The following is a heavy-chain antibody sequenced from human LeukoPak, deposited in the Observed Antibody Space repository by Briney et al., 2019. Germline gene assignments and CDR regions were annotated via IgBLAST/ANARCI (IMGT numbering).Heavy chain of an antibody. V-gene: IGHV4-34*01. CDR3: ARVGLSSQSWLRYSY. D-gene: IGHD5-12*01. Sequence: SETLSLTCAVYGGSFSGYYWSWIRQPPGKWLEWIGEINHSGSTNYNPSLRSRVTISVDTSKNQFSLKLSSLTAADTAVYYCARVGLSSQSWLRYSYWGQGTLVTVSS. CDR2: INHSGST. CDR1: GGSFSGYY. J-gene: IGHJ4*02.